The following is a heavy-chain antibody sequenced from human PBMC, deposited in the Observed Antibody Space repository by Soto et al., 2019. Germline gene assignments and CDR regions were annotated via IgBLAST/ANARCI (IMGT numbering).Heavy chain of an antibody. CDR1: GGSMISYY. D-gene: IGHD6-13*01. V-gene: IGHV4-59*01. J-gene: IGHJ4*02. CDR2: TYYSGST. Sequence: SETLSLTCTVSGGSMISYYWNWMRQPPGKGLQWIGYTYYSGSTTYNPSLKSRVTISVDSSKNQFSLKLDSVTPADTAVYYCARIRGTAGKRYFDYWGPGTLVTVS. CDR3: ARIRGTAGKRYFDY.